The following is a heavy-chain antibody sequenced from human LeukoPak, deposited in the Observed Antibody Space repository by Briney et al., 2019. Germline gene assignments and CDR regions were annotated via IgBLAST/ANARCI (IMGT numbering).Heavy chain of an antibody. Sequence: GGSLRLSCAASGFTFSSYGMHWVRQAPGKGLEWVSFIRYDGSDKYYADSVRGRFIISRDNSKNTLYLQMSSLRAEDTAVYYCAKSKEDCCGSFDPWGQGTLVTVSS. V-gene: IGHV3-30*02. D-gene: IGHD2-15*01. J-gene: IGHJ5*02. CDR2: IRYDGSDK. CDR1: GFTFSSYG. CDR3: AKSKEDCCGSFDP.